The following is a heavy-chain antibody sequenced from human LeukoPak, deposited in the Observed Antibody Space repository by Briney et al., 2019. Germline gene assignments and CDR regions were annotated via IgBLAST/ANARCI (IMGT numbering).Heavy chain of an antibody. D-gene: IGHD3-16*01. CDR3: MREGGDY. J-gene: IGHJ4*02. Sequence: GGSLRLSCVASGITLSTYGMNWVRQAPGKGLEWVANIKPGGGERYYVDSVKGRFTISRDNAKNSVDLQMNSLRVEDTAVYYCMREGGDYWGQGTLVTVSS. V-gene: IGHV3-7*01. CDR2: IKPGGGER. CDR1: GITLSTYG.